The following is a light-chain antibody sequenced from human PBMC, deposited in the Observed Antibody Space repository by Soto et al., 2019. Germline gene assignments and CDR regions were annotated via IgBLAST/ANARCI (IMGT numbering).Light chain of an antibody. Sequence: QSALTQPASVSGSPAQSITISRTGTSSDVGDYEFVCWYQHHPGKDPRRMVYDVSHRPSGVSDRFSASKSGDTASLTISGLLAEDEADYYCSSYTSISTYVFGTGTKV. V-gene: IGLV2-14*03. CDR2: DVS. CDR3: SSYTSISTYV. J-gene: IGLJ1*01. CDR1: SSDVGDYEF.